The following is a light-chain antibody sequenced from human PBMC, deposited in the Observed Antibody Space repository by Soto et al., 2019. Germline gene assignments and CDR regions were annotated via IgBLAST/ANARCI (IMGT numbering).Light chain of an antibody. Sequence: EIRFTKSLVTLSLSTGEIATLSCRASQSVRSYLAWYQQKPGQAPRLLIYDASNRATGIPARFSGSGSGTDFTLTIISLEPEDFALYYCQQPTNLLITFGQGTRLENK. V-gene: IGKV3-11*01. CDR1: QSVRSY. CDR3: QQPTNLLIT. CDR2: DAS. J-gene: IGKJ5*01.